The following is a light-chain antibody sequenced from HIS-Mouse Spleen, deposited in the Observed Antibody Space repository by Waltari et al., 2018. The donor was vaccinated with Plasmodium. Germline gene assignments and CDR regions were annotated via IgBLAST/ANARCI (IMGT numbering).Light chain of an antibody. CDR3: QQSYSTWT. V-gene: IGKV1-39*01. CDR1: QSISSY. J-gene: IGKJ1*01. CDR2: AAS. Sequence: DIQMTQSQSSLSASVGDRVTITCRASQSISSYLNWDQQKPGKAPKLLIYAASSLQSGVPSRFSGSGSGTDFTLTISSLQPEDFATYNCQQSYSTWTFGQGTKVEIK.